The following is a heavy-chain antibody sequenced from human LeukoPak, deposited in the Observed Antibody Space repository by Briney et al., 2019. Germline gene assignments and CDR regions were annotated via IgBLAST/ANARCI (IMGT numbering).Heavy chain of an antibody. Sequence: PGGSLRLSCAASGFTVSSNYMSWVRQAPGKGLEWVSVIYSGGSTYYADSVKGRFTISRDNSKNTLYLQMNSLRAEDTAVYYCARAGNSSSWYTYGMDVWGQGTTVTVSS. J-gene: IGHJ6*02. CDR1: GFTVSSNY. D-gene: IGHD6-13*01. CDR3: ARAGNSSSWYTYGMDV. CDR2: IYSGGST. V-gene: IGHV3-66*01.